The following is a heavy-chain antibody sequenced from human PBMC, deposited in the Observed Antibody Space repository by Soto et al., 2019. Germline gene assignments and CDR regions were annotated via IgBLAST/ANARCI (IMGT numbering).Heavy chain of an antibody. D-gene: IGHD3-10*01. V-gene: IGHV1-18*01. CDR2: ISGYNNNT. CDR3: ARGVFSDYGMDV. CDR1: GYTFTNDG. Sequence: QVQLVQSGAEVKKPGASVKVSCKTSGYTFTNDGISWVRQAPGQGLEWMGWISGYNNNTKYTQRLQGRVTMTTDTSTSTAYLELRSLRSDDTAVYYCARGVFSDYGMDVWGQGTTVTVSS. J-gene: IGHJ6*02.